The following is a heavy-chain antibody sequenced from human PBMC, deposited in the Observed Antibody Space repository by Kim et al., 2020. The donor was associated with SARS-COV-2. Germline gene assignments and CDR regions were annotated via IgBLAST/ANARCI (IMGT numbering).Heavy chain of an antibody. D-gene: IGHD3-16*01. Sequence: SETLSLTCTVSGGSISSGSYYWSWIRQPAGKGLEWIGRIYTSGSTNYNPSLKSRVTISVDTSKNQFSLKLSSVTAADTAVYYCAREVWGGGYWGGDAFDIWGQGTMVTVSS. CDR1: GGSISSGSYY. CDR3: AREVWGGGYWGGDAFDI. V-gene: IGHV4-61*02. J-gene: IGHJ3*02. CDR2: IYTSGST.